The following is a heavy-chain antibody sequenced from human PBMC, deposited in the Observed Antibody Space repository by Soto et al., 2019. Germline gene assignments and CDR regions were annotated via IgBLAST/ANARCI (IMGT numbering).Heavy chain of an antibody. D-gene: IGHD3-16*01. V-gene: IGHV3-11*01. CDR3: ARLPFPWGWFDP. Sequence: QVQLVESGGGLVKPGGSPRLSCAASGIIFSDYMSWVRQAPGKGLEWLSYIRGSGRTIYSADSVKGRFTISRDNATNSLHLQMNNLRAADTAVYYCARLPFPWGWFDPWGQGTLVTVSS. J-gene: IGHJ5*02. CDR2: IRGSGRTI. CDR1: GIIFSDY.